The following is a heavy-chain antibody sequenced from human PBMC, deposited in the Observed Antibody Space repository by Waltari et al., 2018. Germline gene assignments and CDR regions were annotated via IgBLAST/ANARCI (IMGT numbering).Heavy chain of an antibody. CDR1: GGSASSYY. CDR2: IYYSGST. J-gene: IGHJ3*02. Sequence: QVQLQESGPGLVKPSETLSLTCTVSGGSASSYYWSWIRQPPGKGLEWIGHIYYSGSTNYNPSLKSRVIISIDSSRNQFSLKVTSVTAADTAVYYCARDPKSAFDIWGQGTLVTVSA. CDR3: ARDPKSAFDI. V-gene: IGHV4-59*02.